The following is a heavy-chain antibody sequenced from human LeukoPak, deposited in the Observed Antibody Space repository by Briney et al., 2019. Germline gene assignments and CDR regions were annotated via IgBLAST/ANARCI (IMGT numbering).Heavy chain of an antibody. J-gene: IGHJ4*02. CDR2: IYSGGGT. D-gene: IGHD6-6*01. Sequence: GGSLRLSCPVSGFTFSSYAMSWVRQAPGKGLEWVSIIYSGGGTFYAGSVKGRFTISRDNSKNTVYLQMNGLRAEDTAVYYCARGRPRDYWGQGTLVIVSS. CDR1: GFTFSSYA. CDR3: ARGRPRDY. V-gene: IGHV3-66*01.